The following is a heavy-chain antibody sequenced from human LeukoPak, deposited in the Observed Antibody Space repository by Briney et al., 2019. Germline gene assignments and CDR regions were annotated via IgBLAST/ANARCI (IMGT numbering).Heavy chain of an antibody. CDR2: IYYSGST. J-gene: IGHJ4*02. V-gene: IGHV4-39*01. Sequence: SETLSLTCTVSGGSISSSSYYWGWIRQPSGKGLEWIGSIYYSGSTYYNPSLKSRVTISVDTSKNQFSLKLSSVTAADTAVYYCASRRGEQQLLEDYWGQGTLVTVSS. CDR1: GGSISSSSYY. CDR3: ASRRGEQQLLEDY. D-gene: IGHD6-13*01.